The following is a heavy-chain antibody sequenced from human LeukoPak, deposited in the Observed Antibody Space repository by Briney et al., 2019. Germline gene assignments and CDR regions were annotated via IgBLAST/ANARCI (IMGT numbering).Heavy chain of an antibody. J-gene: IGHJ4*02. V-gene: IGHV3-7*01. CDR3: VMSRIRQQRDS. Sequence: PGGSLRLSCAASGFTFSSYAMSWVRQAPGKGLEWVADITPDGSGKTYVDSVKGRFTISRDNAKQSLYLQMDTLTAGDTAVYYCVMSRIRQQRDSWGQGTLVTVSS. CDR1: GFTFSSYA. D-gene: IGHD1-14*01. CDR2: ITPDGSGK.